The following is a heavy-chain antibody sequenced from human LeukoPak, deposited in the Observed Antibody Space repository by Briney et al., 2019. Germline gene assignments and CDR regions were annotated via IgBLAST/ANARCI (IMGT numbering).Heavy chain of an antibody. CDR3: ARATSVRYYLLSAY. Sequence: ASVKVSCKASGYTFTSYAMHWVRQAPGQRLEWMGWINAGNGNTKYSQKFQGRVTITRDTSASTAYMELSSLRSEDTAVYYCARATSVRYYLLSAYWGQGTLVTVSS. CDR2: INAGNGNT. CDR1: GYTFTSYA. J-gene: IGHJ4*02. D-gene: IGHD1-26*01. V-gene: IGHV1-3*01.